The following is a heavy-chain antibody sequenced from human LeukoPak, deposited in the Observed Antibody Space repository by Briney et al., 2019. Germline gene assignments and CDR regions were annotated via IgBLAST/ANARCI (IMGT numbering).Heavy chain of an antibody. V-gene: IGHV4-59*01. J-gene: IGHJ3*02. CDR3: ARSAEWLRNAFDI. Sequence: SETLSLSCTVSGASTSHFYWNWIRQPPGKGLEWIGYMHDSGSTKHNPSLKSRVSISIDTSKNQVSLQLTSVTAADTAIYYCARSAEWLRNAFDIWSQGTVVSVSS. CDR2: MHDSGST. D-gene: IGHD5-12*01. CDR1: GASTSHFY.